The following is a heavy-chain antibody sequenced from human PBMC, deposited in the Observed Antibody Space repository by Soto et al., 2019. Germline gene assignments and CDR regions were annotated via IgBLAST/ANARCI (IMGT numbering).Heavy chain of an antibody. CDR2: IYHSGST. D-gene: IGHD4-4*01. J-gene: IGHJ5*02. Sequence: PSETLSLTCAVSGGSISSSNWWSWVRQPPGKGLEWIGEIYHSGSTNYNPSLKSRVTISVDKSKNQFSLKLSSVTAADTAVYYCASTAPTVTTSNWFDPWGQGTLVTVSS. V-gene: IGHV4-4*02. CDR3: ASTAPTVTTSNWFDP. CDR1: GGSISSSNW.